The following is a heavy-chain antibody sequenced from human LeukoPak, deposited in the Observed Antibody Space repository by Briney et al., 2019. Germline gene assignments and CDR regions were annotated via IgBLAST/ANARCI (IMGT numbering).Heavy chain of an antibody. CDR1: NDSIITNYY. V-gene: IGHV4-38-2*02. CDR2: VYHSGSS. J-gene: IGHJ4*02. CDR3: ARDSGSYLLPFDY. Sequence: SETLSLTCTVSNDSIITNYYWAWIRQPPGKGLEWIGSVYHSGSSSYNASLKSRVTFSVDTSKNQFSLSLTSVTAADTAVYYCARDSGSYLLPFDYWGQGILVTV. D-gene: IGHD1-26*01.